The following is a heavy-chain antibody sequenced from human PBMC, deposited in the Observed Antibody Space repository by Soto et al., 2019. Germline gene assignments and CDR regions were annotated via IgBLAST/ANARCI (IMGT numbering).Heavy chain of an antibody. J-gene: IGHJ5*02. CDR3: AKGVEGVYSNYDWFDP. CDR2: IKSKTDGGTT. D-gene: IGHD4-4*01. Sequence: GGSLRLSCAASGFTFSNAWINWVRQAPGKGLEWVGRIKSKTDGGTTDYAAPVKGRFAVSRDDSRNMVYLQMNSLKTEDTGIYYCAKGVEGVYSNYDWFDPWGQGTLVTVSS. CDR1: GFTFSNAW. V-gene: IGHV3-15*07.